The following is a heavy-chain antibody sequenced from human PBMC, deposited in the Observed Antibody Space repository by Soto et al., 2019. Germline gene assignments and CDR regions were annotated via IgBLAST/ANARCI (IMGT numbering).Heavy chain of an antibody. CDR2: ISAYNGNT. J-gene: IGHJ6*02. CDR1: GYTFTSYG. CDR3: ARMMVRGVYYYYGMDV. D-gene: IGHD3-10*01. V-gene: IGHV1-18*01. Sequence: ASVKVSCKASGYTFTSYGISWVRQAPGQGLEWTGWISAYNGNTNYAQKLQGRVTMTTDTSTSTAYMELRSLRSDDTAVYYCARMMVRGVYYYYGMDVWGQGTTVTVPS.